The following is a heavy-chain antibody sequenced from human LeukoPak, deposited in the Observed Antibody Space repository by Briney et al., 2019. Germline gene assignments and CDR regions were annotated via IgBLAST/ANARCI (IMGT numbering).Heavy chain of an antibody. CDR2: ISFDGVNT. CDR3: ARGQGYESYYYMDV. D-gene: IGHD2-2*01. CDR1: GFTFSTYA. Sequence: GGSLRLSCAASGFTFSTYAIHWVRQAPGKGLEWVAVISFDGVNTFYADSVKGRFTISRDNSNDTVYLQMNSLRPEDTAVFYCARGQGYESYYYMDVWGKGTTVSVSS. V-gene: IGHV3-30*04. J-gene: IGHJ6*03.